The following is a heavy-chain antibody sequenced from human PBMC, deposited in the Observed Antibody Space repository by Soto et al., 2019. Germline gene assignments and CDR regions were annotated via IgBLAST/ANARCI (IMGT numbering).Heavy chain of an antibody. Sequence: QVQLVQSGAEVKKPGASVKVSCKASGYTFTSYAMHWVRQAPGQRLEWMGWINAGNGNTKYSQKFQGRVTITRDTSASTAYMELSSLRSEDPAVYYCARGPGGPDGPEDYWGQGTLVTVSS. D-gene: IGHD2-15*01. CDR3: ARGPGGPDGPEDY. V-gene: IGHV1-3*01. J-gene: IGHJ4*02. CDR2: INAGNGNT. CDR1: GYTFTSYA.